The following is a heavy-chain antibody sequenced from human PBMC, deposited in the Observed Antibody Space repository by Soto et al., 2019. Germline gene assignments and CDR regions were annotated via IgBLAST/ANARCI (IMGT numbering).Heavy chain of an antibody. CDR2: IDPSDSYI. V-gene: IGHV5-10-1*01. D-gene: IGHD2-15*01. J-gene: IGHJ4*02. CDR1: GYTFSGHW. Sequence: LGESLKISCKTSGYTFSGHWISWVRQVPGKGLQWMGNIDPSDSYINYNPAFRGHVTFSVDKSSSTAYLHWRSLGPSDTAVYYCAREYCSGGSCYVDYWGQGTLVTVSS. CDR3: AREYCSGGSCYVDY.